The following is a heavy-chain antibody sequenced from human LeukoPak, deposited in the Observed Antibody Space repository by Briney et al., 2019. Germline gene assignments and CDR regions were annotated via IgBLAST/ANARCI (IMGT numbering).Heavy chain of an antibody. D-gene: IGHD6-19*01. Sequence: GGSLRLSCAASGFSFSDYAMNWVRQAPGKGLEWVANIKQDGSEKYYVDSVKGRFTISIDNAKKSLFLQMNSLRAEDTAVYYCAAGSGWTADYWGQGTLVTVSS. CDR2: IKQDGSEK. CDR3: AAGSGWTADY. J-gene: IGHJ4*02. CDR1: GFSFSDYA. V-gene: IGHV3-7*05.